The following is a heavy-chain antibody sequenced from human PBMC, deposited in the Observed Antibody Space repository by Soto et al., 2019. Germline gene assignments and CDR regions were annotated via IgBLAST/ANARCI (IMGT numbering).Heavy chain of an antibody. V-gene: IGHV3-7*03. CDR1: GFTLSTDW. D-gene: IGHD2-2*01. CDR2: IKQDGSEK. Sequence: EVQLVESGGGLVQPGGSLRLSCAASGFTLSTDWMTWVRQAPGKGLEWVANIKQDGSEKYYVDSVKGRFTISRDNTKNSLYLQMNSLRAEDTALYYCARGCSSATCSGWFDPWGQGTLVTVSS. J-gene: IGHJ5*02. CDR3: ARGCSSATCSGWFDP.